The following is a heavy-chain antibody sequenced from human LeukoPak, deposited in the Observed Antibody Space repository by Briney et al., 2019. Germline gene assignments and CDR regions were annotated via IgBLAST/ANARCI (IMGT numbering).Heavy chain of an antibody. CDR2: IYPDDSDT. J-gene: IGHJ4*02. CDR1: GYTFSSHW. V-gene: IGHV5-51*01. D-gene: IGHD4-17*01. Sequence: GDSLKISCKGSGYTFSSHWIAWVRLMPGKSLDWMGIIYPDDSDTRYSPSFQGQVTISADKSISTAYLQWGSLKASDTATYYCAIIYADSRAFDYWGQGTLVTVSS. CDR3: AIIYADSRAFDY.